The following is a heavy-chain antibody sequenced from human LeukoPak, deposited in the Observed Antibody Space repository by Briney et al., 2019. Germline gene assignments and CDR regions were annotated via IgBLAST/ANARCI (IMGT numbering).Heavy chain of an antibody. Sequence: AGGSLRLSCAASGFTFDDYAMHWVRQAPGKGLEWVSGISWNSGSIGYADSVKGRFTISRDNSKNTLYLQMNSLRAEDTAVYYCAKDLGSGSYRPGDAFDIWGQGTMVTVSS. CDR1: GFTFDDYA. CDR3: AKDLGSGSYRPGDAFDI. J-gene: IGHJ3*02. D-gene: IGHD3-10*01. V-gene: IGHV3-9*01. CDR2: ISWNSGSI.